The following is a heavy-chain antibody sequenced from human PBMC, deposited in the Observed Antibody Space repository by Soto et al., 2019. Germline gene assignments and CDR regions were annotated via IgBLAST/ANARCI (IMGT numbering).Heavy chain of an antibody. D-gene: IGHD3-22*01. CDR2: IYYSGST. CDR1: GVSISSSSYY. CDR3: ARRLYYDSSGFEGGGMDV. Sequence: PSETRSLTCTVSGVSISSSSYYWGWIRQPPGKGLEWIGSIYYSGSTYYNPSLKSRVTISVDTSKNQFSLKLSSVTAADTAVYYCARRLYYDSSGFEGGGMDVWGQGTTVT. V-gene: IGHV4-39*01. J-gene: IGHJ6*02.